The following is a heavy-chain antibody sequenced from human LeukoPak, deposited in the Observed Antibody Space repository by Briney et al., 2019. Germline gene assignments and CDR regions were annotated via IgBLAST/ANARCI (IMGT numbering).Heavy chain of an antibody. CDR1: GGTFSSYA. V-gene: IGHV1-69*05. CDR2: ITPIFGTA. D-gene: IGHD2-15*01. J-gene: IGHJ6*03. Sequence: SVKVSCKASGGTFSSYAISWVRQAPGQGLEWMGGITPIFGTANYAQKFQGRVTITTDESTSTAYMELSSLRSEDTAVYYCARSGGSGRGNYMDVWGKGTTVTVSS. CDR3: ARSGGSGRGNYMDV.